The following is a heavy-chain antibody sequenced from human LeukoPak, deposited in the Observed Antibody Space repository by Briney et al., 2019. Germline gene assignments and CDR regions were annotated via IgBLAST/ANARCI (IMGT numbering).Heavy chain of an antibody. CDR1: GGTFSSYA. CDR3: ASREIVGATLFDY. Sequence: SVKVSCKASGGTFSSYAISWVRQAPGQGLEWMEGIIPIFGTANYAQKFQGRVTITADESTSTAYMELSSLRSEDTAVYYCASREIVGATLFDYWGQGTLVTVSS. D-gene: IGHD1-26*01. CDR2: IIPIFGTA. V-gene: IGHV1-69*13. J-gene: IGHJ4*02.